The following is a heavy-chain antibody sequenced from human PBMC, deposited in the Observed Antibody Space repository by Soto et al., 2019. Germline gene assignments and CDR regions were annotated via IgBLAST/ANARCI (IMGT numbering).Heavy chain of an antibody. CDR2: ISSGGNTI. D-gene: IGHD3-10*01. Sequence: GGPLRLSCAASEFTFSTYGVNWVRQAPGKGLEWVSYISSGGNTIYYADSVKGRFTISRDGAKNSLFLQMDSLRAEDTAVYYFGKAPKYYSGWGPSYYFAYGGEGTLVTV. CDR3: GKAPKYYSGWGPSYYFAY. J-gene: IGHJ4*02. CDR1: EFTFSTYG. V-gene: IGHV3-48*03.